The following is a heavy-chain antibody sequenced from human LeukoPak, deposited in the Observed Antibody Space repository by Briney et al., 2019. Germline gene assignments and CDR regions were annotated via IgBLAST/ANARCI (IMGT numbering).Heavy chain of an antibody. CDR2: ISYDGSNK. J-gene: IGHJ4*02. V-gene: IGHV3-30*03. D-gene: IGHD6-13*01. Sequence: GGSLRLSCAASGFTFSSYGMHWVRQAPGKGLEWVAVISYDGSNKYYADSVKGRFTISRDNANDSLYLQMNSLRAEDTAVYYCATLLRSQLVSVADYWGQGTLVTVSS. CDR1: GFTFSSYG. CDR3: ATLLRSQLVSVADY.